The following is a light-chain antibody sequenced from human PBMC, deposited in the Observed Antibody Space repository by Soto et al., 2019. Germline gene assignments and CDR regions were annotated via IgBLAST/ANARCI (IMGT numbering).Light chain of an antibody. J-gene: IGLJ3*02. V-gene: IGLV2-11*01. Sequence: QSALAQPRSMSGSPGQSVTISCTGTNSDIGGYNYVSWYQQHPGKAPKVMIYDVNRRPSGVPDRFSGSKSGNTASLTISGLQAEDEADYYCCSYAGSYNFWVFGGGTKLTVL. CDR1: NSDIGGYNY. CDR3: CSYAGSYNFWV. CDR2: DVN.